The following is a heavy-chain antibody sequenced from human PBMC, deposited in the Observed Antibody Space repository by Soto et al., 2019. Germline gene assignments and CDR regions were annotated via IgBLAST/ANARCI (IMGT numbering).Heavy chain of an antibody. CDR1: GFTFSNAW. CDR3: TSLLEWSPSYYYYYCMDV. V-gene: IGHV3-15*01. CDR2: IKSKTDGGTT. J-gene: IGHJ6*02. Sequence: EVQLVESGGGLVKPGGSLRLSCAASGFTFSNAWMSWVRQAPGKGLEWVGRIKSKTDGGTTDYAAPVKGRFTISRDDSKNTLYLQMNSLKTEDTAVYYCTSLLEWSPSYYYYYCMDVWGQGTTVTVSS. D-gene: IGHD3-3*01.